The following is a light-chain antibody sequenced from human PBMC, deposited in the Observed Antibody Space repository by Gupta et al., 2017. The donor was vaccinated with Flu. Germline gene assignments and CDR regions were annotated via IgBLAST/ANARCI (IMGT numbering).Light chain of an antibody. V-gene: IGKV3-20*01. CDR1: QSVTNTT. Sequence: ERVTLSCRTSQSVTNTTLVWYQQKPGQAPRLLIYGSSHRATGIADRFSGSGSGTDYTLTISRLEPEDFAVYYCQQSGSSSWTFGQGTKVET. CDR2: GSS. CDR3: QQSGSSSWT. J-gene: IGKJ1*01.